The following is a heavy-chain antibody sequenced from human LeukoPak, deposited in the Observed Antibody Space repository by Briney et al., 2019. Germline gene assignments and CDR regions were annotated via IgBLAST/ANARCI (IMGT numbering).Heavy chain of an antibody. V-gene: IGHV4-59*08. CDR3: ARLGYVKDDYYDAFDY. CDR1: GGSISSYY. Sequence: SETLSLTCTVSGGSISSYYWSWIRQPPGKGLEWIGYIYYSGSTNYNPSLKSRVTISVDTSKNQFSLKLSSVTAADAAVYYCARLGYVKDDYYDAFDYWGQGTLVTVS. CDR2: IYYSGST. D-gene: IGHD3-22*01. J-gene: IGHJ4*02.